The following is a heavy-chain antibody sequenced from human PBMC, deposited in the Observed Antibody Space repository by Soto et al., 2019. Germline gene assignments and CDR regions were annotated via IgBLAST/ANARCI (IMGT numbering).Heavy chain of an antibody. CDR1: GGSIGGAGYS. V-gene: IGHV4-30-2*01. Sequence: PSETLSLTCAVSGGSIGGAGYSWSWIRQPPGGGLDWIGYIYESGTILYNPSPKTRLTISLNWSDKQFSLTLNSVTAADTAVYYCARAQFYSGSGNYHNLMFDPWGQGTQVTVSS. CDR2: IYESGTI. J-gene: IGHJ5*02. CDR3: ARAQFYSGSGNYHNLMFDP. D-gene: IGHD3-10*01.